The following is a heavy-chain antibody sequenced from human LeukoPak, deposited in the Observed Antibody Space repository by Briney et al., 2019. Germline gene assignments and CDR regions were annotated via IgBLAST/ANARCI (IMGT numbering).Heavy chain of an antibody. J-gene: IGHJ4*02. CDR1: GDSISSYY. V-gene: IGHV4-59*08. CDR2: IYNSGST. Sequence: SETLSLTCTVSGDSISSYYWTWIRQPPGKGLEWIGYIYNSGSTYYSPSLKSRVTISGDTSKNQFSLNLSSVTAADTAVYFCARGRRVGACDYWGQGTLVTVSS. CDR3: ARGRRVGACDY. D-gene: IGHD1-26*01.